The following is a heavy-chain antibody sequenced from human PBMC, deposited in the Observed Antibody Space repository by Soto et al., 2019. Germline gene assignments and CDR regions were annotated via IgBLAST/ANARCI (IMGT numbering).Heavy chain of an antibody. V-gene: IGHV1-8*01. Sequence: QVQLVQSGAEVKKPGASVKVSCKASGYTFTSYDINWVRQATGQGLEWMGWMNPNSGNTGYAQKLXGXVXMXXNTSISTAYIELSSLRSEDTAVYYCASSGSGWYLYWGQGTLVTVSS. CDR1: GYTFTSYD. D-gene: IGHD6-19*01. J-gene: IGHJ4*02. CDR2: MNPNSGNT. CDR3: ASSGSGWYLY.